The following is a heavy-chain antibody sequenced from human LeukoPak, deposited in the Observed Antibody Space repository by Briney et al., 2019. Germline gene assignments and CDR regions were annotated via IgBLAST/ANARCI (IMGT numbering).Heavy chain of an antibody. Sequence: KPSETLSLTCAVYGGSFSGYYWSWIRQPPGKGLGWIGEINHSGSTNYNPSLKSRVTISVDTSKNQFSLKLSSVTAADTAVYYCARELGIAVTWGQGTLVTVSS. CDR1: GGSFSGYY. J-gene: IGHJ5*02. V-gene: IGHV4-34*01. CDR3: ARELGIAVT. D-gene: IGHD6-19*01. CDR2: INHSGST.